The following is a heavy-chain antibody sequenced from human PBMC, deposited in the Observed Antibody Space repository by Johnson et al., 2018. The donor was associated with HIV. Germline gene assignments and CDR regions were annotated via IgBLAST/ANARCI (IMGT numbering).Heavy chain of an antibody. CDR3: ASQLGATGAFDI. CDR1: GFTFSSYD. J-gene: IGHJ3*02. V-gene: IGHV3-13*01. D-gene: IGHD1-26*01. CDR2: IGTAVDT. Sequence: VQLVESGGGLVQPGGSLRLSCAASGFTFSSYDMHWVRQATGKGLEWVSTIGTAVDTYYPGSVKGRFTISRENAKNSLYLQMNTLRAEDTALYYCASQLGATGAFDIWGQGTMVTVSS.